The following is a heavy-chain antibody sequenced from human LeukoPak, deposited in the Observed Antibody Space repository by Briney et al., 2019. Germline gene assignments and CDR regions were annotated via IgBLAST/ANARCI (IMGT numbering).Heavy chain of an antibody. D-gene: IGHD1-26*01. J-gene: IGHJ4*02. CDR2: IRFDGSDI. Sequence: PGGSLRLSCAASGLTFSENAMHWVRQSPDKGLEWVAFIRFDGSDIHYADSVKGRFTISRDNSKNTLNLQMNGLRAEDTAVYYCAKDLGLSVGATPFDYWGQGTLVTVSS. CDR3: AKDLGLSVGATPFDY. CDR1: GLTFSENA. V-gene: IGHV3-30*02.